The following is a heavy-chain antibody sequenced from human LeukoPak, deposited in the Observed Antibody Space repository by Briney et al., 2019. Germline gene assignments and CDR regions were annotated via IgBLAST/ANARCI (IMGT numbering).Heavy chain of an antibody. CDR1: GGXISSYY. J-gene: IGHJ4*02. V-gene: IGHV4-59*08. Sequence: SETLSLTCSVSGGXISSYYWSWIRQPPGKGLKWIGYIYYSGSTNYNPSLKSRVTISVDTSKNQFSLKLSSVTAADTAVYYCARRGAGRFRYAFDYWGQGTLVTVSS. D-gene: IGHD3-10*01. CDR3: ARRGAGRFRYAFDY. CDR2: IYYSGST.